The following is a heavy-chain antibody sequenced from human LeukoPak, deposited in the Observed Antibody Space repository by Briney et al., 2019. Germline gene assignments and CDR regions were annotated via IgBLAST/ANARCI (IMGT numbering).Heavy chain of an antibody. D-gene: IGHD6-19*01. V-gene: IGHV3-7*01. J-gene: IGHJ3*02. CDR1: GFTFSSYW. CDR3: ARDGVAVAGRGDAFDI. CDR2: IKQDGSEK. Sequence: GGSLRLSCAASGFTFSSYWMSWVRQAPGKGLEWVANIKQDGSEKYYVDSVKGRFTISRDNAKNSLYLQMNSLRAEDTAVYYCARDGVAVAGRGDAFDIWGQGTMVTVSS.